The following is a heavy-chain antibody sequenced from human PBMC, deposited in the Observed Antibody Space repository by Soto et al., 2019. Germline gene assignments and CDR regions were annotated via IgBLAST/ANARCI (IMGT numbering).Heavy chain of an antibody. J-gene: IGHJ6*02. V-gene: IGHV3-21*01. D-gene: IGHD3-22*01. CDR3: ARNYDSSGFSLAYYYTMDV. Sequence: GSLRLSCAASGFTFTTYSMNWVRQAPGKGLEWVSSIGGKSNYIYYADSVKGRFTISRDNAKNSLSLLINSLRVEDTAVYYCARNYDSSGFSLAYYYTMDVWGQGTTVTVSS. CDR2: IGGKSNYI. CDR1: GFTFTTYS.